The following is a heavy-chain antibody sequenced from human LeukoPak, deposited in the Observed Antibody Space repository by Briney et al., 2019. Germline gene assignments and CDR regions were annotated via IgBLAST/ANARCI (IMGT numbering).Heavy chain of an antibody. CDR3: ARDKRAVLRFLEGENWFDP. CDR2: INPNSGGT. V-gene: IGHV1-2*02. Sequence: ASVKVSCKASGYTFTGYYMHWVRQAPGQGLEWMGWINPNSGGTNYAQKFQGRVTMTRDTSISTAYMELSRLRSDDTAVYYCARDKRAVLRFLEGENWFDPWGQGTLVTVSS. D-gene: IGHD3-3*01. J-gene: IGHJ5*02. CDR1: GYTFTGYY.